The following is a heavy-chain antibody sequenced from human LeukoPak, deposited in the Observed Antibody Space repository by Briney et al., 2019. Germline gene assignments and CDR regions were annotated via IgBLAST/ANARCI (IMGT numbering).Heavy chain of an antibody. CDR2: ISYDGSNK. CDR1: GFTFSSYG. CDR3: AKDSGSYGEVDY. Sequence: GGSLRLSCAASGFTFSSYGMHWVRQAPGKGLEWVAVISYDGSNKYYADSVKGRFTISRDNSKNTLYLQMNCLRAEDTAVYYCAKDSGSYGEVDYWGQGTLVTVSS. V-gene: IGHV3-30*18. D-gene: IGHD1-26*01. J-gene: IGHJ4*02.